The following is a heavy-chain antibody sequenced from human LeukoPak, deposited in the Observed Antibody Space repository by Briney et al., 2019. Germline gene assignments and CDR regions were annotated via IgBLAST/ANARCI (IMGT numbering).Heavy chain of an antibody. CDR2: IYTSGST. V-gene: IGHV4-4*07. Sequence: SETLSLTCTVSGGSISSYYWSWIRQPAGKGLEWIGRIYTSGSTNYNPSLKSRVTMSVDTSKNQFSLKLSSVTAADTAVYYCARDVATMVRGVFYYWGQGTLVTVSS. J-gene: IGHJ4*02. D-gene: IGHD3-10*01. CDR1: GGSISSYY. CDR3: ARDVATMVRGVFYY.